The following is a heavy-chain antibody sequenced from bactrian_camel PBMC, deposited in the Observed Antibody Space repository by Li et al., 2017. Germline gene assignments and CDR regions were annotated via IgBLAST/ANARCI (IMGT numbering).Heavy chain of an antibody. CDR1: GDTYSSYA. CDR2: INPHDGST. D-gene: IGHD8*01. J-gene: IGHJ4*01. V-gene: IGHV3S40*01. Sequence: VQLVESGGGSVQSGGSLRLSCVISGDTYSSYAIAWVRQAPGKGLEWVSGINPHDGSTNYADSVKGRFTISQDSAKNTVYLQLSNLKPEDTAMYYCAARWTCPGRWSAGDLYDSWGRGTQVTVS. CDR3: AARWTCPGRWSAGDLYDS.